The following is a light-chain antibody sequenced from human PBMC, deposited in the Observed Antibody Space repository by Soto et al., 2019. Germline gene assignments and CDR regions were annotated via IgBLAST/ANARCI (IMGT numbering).Light chain of an antibody. V-gene: IGKV1-12*02. CDR2: AAS. CDR1: QGISSW. CDR3: QQANSFHSIT. J-gene: IGKJ5*01. Sequence: DIGMTQSPSSVSGSVGDRVTITWGASQGISSWLAWYQQKPGKAPKLLIYAASSLQSGVPSRFRGSGSGTDFTLTISSLKTEDFANYYCQQANSFHSITFGHGARLEIK.